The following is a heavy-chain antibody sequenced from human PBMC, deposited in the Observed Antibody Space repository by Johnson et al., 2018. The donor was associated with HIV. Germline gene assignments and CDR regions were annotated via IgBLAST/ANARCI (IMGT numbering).Heavy chain of an antibody. D-gene: IGHD5-24*01. CDR3: ASPSLNGVGWAFDI. Sequence: VQLVESGGGLIQPGGSLRLSCAASGFTVSSNYMSWVRQAPGKGLEWVSVIYSGGSTYYADSVKGRFTISRDNSKNTLYLKMSSLRAEDTAVYYFASPSLNGVGWAFDIWDQGTMVTVSS. CDR1: GFTVSSNY. J-gene: IGHJ3*02. CDR2: IYSGGST. V-gene: IGHV3-53*01.